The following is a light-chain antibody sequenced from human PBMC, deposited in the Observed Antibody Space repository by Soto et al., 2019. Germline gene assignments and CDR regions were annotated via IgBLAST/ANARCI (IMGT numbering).Light chain of an antibody. CDR3: QQYNNWPPELT. CDR2: GAS. J-gene: IGKJ3*01. CDR1: QSVSSN. Sequence: EIVMTQSPATLSVSPGERATLSCRASQSVSSNLAWYQQKPGQAPRLLIYGASTRATGIPARFSGSGSGTESTHTISSLPSEDFAVYYCQQYNNWPPELTFGPGTKVDIK. V-gene: IGKV3-15*01.